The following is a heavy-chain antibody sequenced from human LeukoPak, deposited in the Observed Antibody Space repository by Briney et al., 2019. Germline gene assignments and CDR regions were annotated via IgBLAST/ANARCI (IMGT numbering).Heavy chain of an antibody. CDR2: IKSKTDGGTT. CDR1: GFTFSNAW. CDR3: ARDRTGESDY. V-gene: IGHV3-15*01. J-gene: IGHJ4*02. Sequence: GGSLRLSCAASGFTFSNAWMSWVRQAPGQGLEWVGHIKSKTDGGTTDYAAPVKGRFTISRDDSKNTLYLQMNSLKTEDTAVYYCARDRTGESDYWGQGTLVTVSS. D-gene: IGHD7-27*01.